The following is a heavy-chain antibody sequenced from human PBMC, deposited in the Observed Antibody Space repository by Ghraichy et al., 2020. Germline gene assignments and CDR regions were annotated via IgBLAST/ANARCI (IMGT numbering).Heavy chain of an antibody. CDR1: GFNFRNYA. J-gene: IGHJ4*02. V-gene: IGHV3-23*01. CDR2: VSGSGGST. Sequence: GESLNISCAASGFNFRNYALSWVRQPPGQGLEWVASVSGSGGSTSYADSVKGRFTISRDNFKNTLYLQMNSLRAEDTAVYYCAKRPVLLQVVYFEDWGQGTLVTVSS. CDR3: AKRPVLLQVVYFED. D-gene: IGHD2-21*01.